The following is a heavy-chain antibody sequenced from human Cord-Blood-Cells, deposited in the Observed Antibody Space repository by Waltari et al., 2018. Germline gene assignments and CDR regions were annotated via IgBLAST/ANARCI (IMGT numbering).Heavy chain of an antibody. D-gene: IGHD2-8*01. CDR3: AREGEWYYFDY. CDR1: GFPSSSYG. V-gene: IGHV3-33*01. CDR2: IWYDGSNK. Sequence: QVQLVESGGGVVQPGRSLSLSCSGSGFPSSSYGMHWVRQAPGKGLEWVAVIWYDGSNKYYADSVKGRFTISRDNSKNTLYLQMNSLRAEDTAVYYCAREGEWYYFDYWGQGTLVTVSS. J-gene: IGHJ4*02.